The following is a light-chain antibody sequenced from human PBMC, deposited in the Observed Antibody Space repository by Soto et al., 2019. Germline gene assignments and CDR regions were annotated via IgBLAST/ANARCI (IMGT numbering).Light chain of an antibody. V-gene: IGLV4-69*01. J-gene: IGLJ2*01. Sequence: QSVLTQSPSASASLGASVKLTCTLSSGHSSYALAWHQQQPEKGPRYLMNLNSDGSHSEGDGIPDRFSGSSSGAERYLTISGLQSEDEAYYYCQTWGSGPVVFGGGTKLTVL. CDR2: LNSDGSH. CDR3: QTWGSGPVV. CDR1: SGHSSYA.